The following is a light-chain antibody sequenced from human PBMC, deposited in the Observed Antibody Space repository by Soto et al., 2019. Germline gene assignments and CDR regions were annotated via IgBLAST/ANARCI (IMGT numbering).Light chain of an antibody. CDR1: ENISRW. J-gene: IGKJ2*01. Sequence: DIQMTQSPSTLSASVGDRVTITCRASENISRWLAWYQQKPGKAPKVLIYEASSLSSGVPSRFGGSGSGTELALTISGVQPDDFATYYCQQYNSYSPYTFGQGTKLDIK. CDR3: QQYNSYSPYT. CDR2: EAS. V-gene: IGKV1-5*01.